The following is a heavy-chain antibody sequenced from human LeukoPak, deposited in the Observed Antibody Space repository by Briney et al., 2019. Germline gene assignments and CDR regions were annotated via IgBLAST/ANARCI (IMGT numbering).Heavy chain of an antibody. CDR2: ISAYNGNT. Sequence: GASVKVSCKASGYTFTSYGISRVRQAPGQGLEWMGWISAYNGNTNYAQKLQGRVTMTTDTSTSTAYMELRSLRSDDTAVYYCARNNDYDFWSGYGNWFDPWGQGTLVTVSS. CDR3: ARNNDYDFWSGYGNWFDP. D-gene: IGHD3-3*01. V-gene: IGHV1-18*01. CDR1: GYTFTSYG. J-gene: IGHJ5*02.